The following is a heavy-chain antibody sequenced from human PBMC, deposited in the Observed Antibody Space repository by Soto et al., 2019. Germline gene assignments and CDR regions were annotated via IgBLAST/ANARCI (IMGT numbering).Heavy chain of an antibody. Sequence: QVQLQESGPGLVKPSETLSLTCSVSGGSLRNYYWMWIRQLPGKGLEWMGYIHYSGGTNYNPSLQIRVTMSVDTPKNKFSLKLTSVTAADTAVYYCARESPGAGHFDYWGQGTLVTVSS. V-gene: IGHV4-59*01. J-gene: IGHJ4*02. D-gene: IGHD6-13*01. CDR3: ARESPGAGHFDY. CDR1: GGSLRNYY. CDR2: IHYSGGT.